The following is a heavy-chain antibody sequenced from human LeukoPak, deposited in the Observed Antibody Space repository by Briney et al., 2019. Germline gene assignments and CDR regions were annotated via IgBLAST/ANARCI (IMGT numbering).Heavy chain of an antibody. D-gene: IGHD2-2*01. Sequence: ASVKVSCKASGYTFTGYYMHWVRQAPGQGLEWMGWINPNSGGTNYAQKFQGRVTMTGDTSISTAYMELSRLRSDDTAVYYCARDFRYCSSTSCYPDYWGQGTLVTVSS. CDR2: INPNSGGT. CDR3: ARDFRYCSSTSCYPDY. V-gene: IGHV1-2*02. CDR1: GYTFTGYY. J-gene: IGHJ4*02.